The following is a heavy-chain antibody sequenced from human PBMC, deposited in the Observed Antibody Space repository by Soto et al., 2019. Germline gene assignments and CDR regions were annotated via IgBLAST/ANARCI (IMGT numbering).Heavy chain of an antibody. CDR2: ISAYNGNT. J-gene: IGHJ6*03. D-gene: IGHD4-4*01. CDR3: ARVGGWSNYENYYYMDV. CDR1: GYTFTSYG. V-gene: IGHV1-18*04. Sequence: ASVKVSCKASGYTFTSYGISWVRQAPGQGLEWMGWISAYNGNTNYAQKLQGRVTMTTDTSISTAYMELSSLRSEDTAVYYCARVGGWSNYENYYYMDVWGKGTTVTVSS.